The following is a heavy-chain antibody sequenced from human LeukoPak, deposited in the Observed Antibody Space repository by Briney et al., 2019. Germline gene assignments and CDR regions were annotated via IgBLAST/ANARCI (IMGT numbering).Heavy chain of an antibody. D-gene: IGHD6-6*01. CDR1: GYSFTSYW. J-gene: IGHJ5*02. CDR3: ANLVYSSSFGWFDP. Sequence: GESLKISCKGSGYSFTSYWIGWVRQMPGKGVGWMGIIYPGDSDTRYSPSFQGQVTISADKSISTAYLQWSSLKASDTAMYYCANLVYSSSFGWFDPWGQGTLVTVSS. V-gene: IGHV5-51*01. CDR2: IYPGDSDT.